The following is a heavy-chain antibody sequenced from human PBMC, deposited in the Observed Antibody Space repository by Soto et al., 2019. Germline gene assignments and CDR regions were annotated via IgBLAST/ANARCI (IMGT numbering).Heavy chain of an antibody. D-gene: IGHD3-10*01. CDR3: TTPGSGSYFTLLDY. CDR2: IKRQTDGGTA. J-gene: IGHJ4*02. CDR1: GFTFSNAW. Sequence: DVQLVESGGGLVKPGGSLRLSCAASGFTFSNAWMNWVRQAPGKGLEWVGRIKRQTDGGTADYAAPVKGRFTISRDDSKNTLYLQMNSLKTEDTAVYYCTTPGSGSYFTLLDYWGQGTLVTVSS. V-gene: IGHV3-15*07.